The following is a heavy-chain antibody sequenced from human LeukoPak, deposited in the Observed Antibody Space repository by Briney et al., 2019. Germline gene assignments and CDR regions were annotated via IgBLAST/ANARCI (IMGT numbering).Heavy chain of an antibody. CDR1: RFTGPPFSSHW. CDR2: INGDGTMT. D-gene: IGHD1-20*01. Sequence: GGSLRLPCAASRFTGPPFSSHWMHWVRQAPGKGLMWVAHINGDGTMTTYADSVEGRFTISRDNAKNTLFLQMDSLRVEDTAVYYCATDNWYVMNLWGQGTRSPSP. V-gene: IGHV3-74*01. CDR3: ATDNWYVMNL. J-gene: IGHJ6*02.